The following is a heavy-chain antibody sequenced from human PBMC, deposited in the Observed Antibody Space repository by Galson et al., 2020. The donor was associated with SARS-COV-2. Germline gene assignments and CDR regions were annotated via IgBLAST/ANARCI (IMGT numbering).Heavy chain of an antibody. CDR3: ARQILTGYYSFYYFDF. CDR2: IYYTESN. CDR1: GGSISSSNYY. V-gene: IGHV4-39*01. J-gene: IGHJ4*02. D-gene: IGHD3-9*01. Sequence: SETLSIPCTVSGGSISSSNYYWGWVRQHPGEGKEWIGSIYYTESNYYNPSLTSRVTMSVDTSRNQFSLKLSSVTAADTAVYYCARQILTGYYSFYYFDFWGQGTLVTVSS.